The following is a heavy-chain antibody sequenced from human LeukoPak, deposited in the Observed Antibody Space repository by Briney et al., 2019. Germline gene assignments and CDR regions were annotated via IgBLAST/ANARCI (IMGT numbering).Heavy chain of an antibody. D-gene: IGHD3-10*01. V-gene: IGHV1-46*01. CDR2: IHPTDGST. CDR1: GYTFSTYY. J-gene: IGHJ4*02. CDR3: ARANGGGLDY. Sequence: ASVKVSCKTSGYTFSTYYMHWVRHAPGQGLEWLGIIHPTDGSTRYTQKIQGRGTMTRDTATGTVYLERSSLRSEDTAVYGCARANGGGLDYWGQGTLITVSS.